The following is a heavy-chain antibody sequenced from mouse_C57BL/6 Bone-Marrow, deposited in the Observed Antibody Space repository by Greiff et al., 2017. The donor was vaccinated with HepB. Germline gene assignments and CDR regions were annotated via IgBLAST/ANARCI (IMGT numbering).Heavy chain of an antibody. Sequence: VKLQQSGAELARPGASVKLSCKASGYTFTSYGISWVKQRTGQGLEWIGEIYPRSGNTYYNEKFKGKATLTADKSSSTAYMELRSLTSEDSAVYFCARWDYYGSSYYAMDYWGQGTSVTVSS. J-gene: IGHJ4*01. CDR1: GYTFTSYG. CDR2: IYPRSGNT. CDR3: ARWDYYGSSYYAMDY. D-gene: IGHD1-1*01. V-gene: IGHV1-81*01.